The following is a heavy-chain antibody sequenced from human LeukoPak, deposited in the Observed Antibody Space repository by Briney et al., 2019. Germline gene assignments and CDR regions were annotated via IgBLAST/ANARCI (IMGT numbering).Heavy chain of an antibody. CDR2: ISGSGGSI. CDR1: GFTFSTYA. V-gene: IGHV3-23*01. J-gene: IGHJ4*02. CDR3: ARDQVQQLVPLDY. Sequence: GGSLRLSCAASGFTFSTYAMNWVRQTPGEGLEWVSGISGSGGSIYYAGSVKGRFTISRDNSKNTLYLQMNSLRAEDTAVYYCARDQVQQLVPLDYWGQGTLVTVSS. D-gene: IGHD6-6*01.